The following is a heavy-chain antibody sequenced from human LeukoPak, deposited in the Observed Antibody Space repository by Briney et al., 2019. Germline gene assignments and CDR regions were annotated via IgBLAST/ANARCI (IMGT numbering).Heavy chain of an antibody. D-gene: IGHD6-13*01. V-gene: IGHV4-59*02. J-gene: IGHJ4*02. CDR1: GGAVSSYY. CDR3: ARGGASSQPFDS. CDR2: IHDSGTT. Sequence: PSETLSLLCTVCGGAVSSYYGSWIRQPPGKGLEGIAFIHDSGTTSYNHSLKSRVTISEDTSKSQFSLRLTSVTAADTAGYYCARGGASSQPFDSWGQGTLVTVSS.